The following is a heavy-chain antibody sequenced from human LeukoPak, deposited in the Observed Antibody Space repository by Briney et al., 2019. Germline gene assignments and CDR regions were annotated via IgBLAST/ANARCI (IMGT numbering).Heavy chain of an antibody. D-gene: IGHD2-15*01. CDR2: IIPIFGTA. J-gene: IGHJ6*02. CDR3: TRVGYCSGGSCYKYYYGMDV. Sequence: SVKVSCKASGGTFSSYAISWVRQAPGQGLEWMGGIIPIFGTANYAQKFQGRVTITADESTSTAYMELSSLRSEDTAVYYCTRVGYCSGGSCYKYYYGMDVWGQGTTVTVSS. CDR1: GGTFSSYA. V-gene: IGHV1-69*13.